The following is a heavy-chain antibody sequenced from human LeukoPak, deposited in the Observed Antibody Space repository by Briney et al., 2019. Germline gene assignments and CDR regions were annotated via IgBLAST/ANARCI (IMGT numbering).Heavy chain of an antibody. V-gene: IGHV3-53*01. Sequence: GGSLRLSCAVSGFIVSSTYMNWVRQAPGKGLEWVSVIFSSTSTYYADSVKGRFTISRDNSKNTLYLQMNSLRAEDTAVYYCAREGHTTGWPPFDFWGQGTLVTVSS. CDR2: IFSSTST. J-gene: IGHJ4*02. CDR1: GFIVSSTY. D-gene: IGHD2/OR15-2a*01. CDR3: AREGHTTGWPPFDF.